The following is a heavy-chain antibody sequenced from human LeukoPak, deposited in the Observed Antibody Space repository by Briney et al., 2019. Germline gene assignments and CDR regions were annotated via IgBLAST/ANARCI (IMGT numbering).Heavy chain of an antibody. CDR3: ARSRYDILTGYDY. CDR1: GGTFSSYA. Sequence: SVKVSCKASGGTFSSYAISWVRQAPGQGLEWMGGIIPIFGTANYAQKFQGRVTIIADKSTSTAYMELSSLRSEDTAVYYCARSRYDILTGYDYWGQGTLVTVSS. CDR2: IIPIFGTA. V-gene: IGHV1-69*06. D-gene: IGHD3-9*01. J-gene: IGHJ4*02.